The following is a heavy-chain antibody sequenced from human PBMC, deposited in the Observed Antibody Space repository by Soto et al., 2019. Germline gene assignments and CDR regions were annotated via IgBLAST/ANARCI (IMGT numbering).Heavy chain of an antibody. Sequence: QVQLVQSGAEVKKPGASVKVSCKASAYTFTNYGISWVRQAPGQGLEWMGWINTYNGNTNYAQKLQGRVTMTTDTSTNTAYMELRSLRSDETAVYYCARGVGSGSYYNQYNWFDPWGQGTLVTVSS. D-gene: IGHD3-10*01. CDR1: AYTFTNYG. J-gene: IGHJ5*02. CDR3: ARGVGSGSYYNQYNWFDP. V-gene: IGHV1-18*01. CDR2: INTYNGNT.